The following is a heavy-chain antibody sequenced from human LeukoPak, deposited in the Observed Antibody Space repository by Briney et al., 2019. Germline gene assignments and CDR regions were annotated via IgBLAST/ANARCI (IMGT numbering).Heavy chain of an antibody. CDR3: ARDGPVPSTYSSSFYYFDY. Sequence: SVKVSCKASGGTFSSYAISWVRQAPGQGLKWMGGIIPIFGTANYAQKFQGRVTITTDESTSTAYMELSSLRSEDTAVYYCARDGPVPSTYSSSFYYFDYWGQGTLVTVSS. CDR1: GGTFSSYA. D-gene: IGHD6-13*01. CDR2: IIPIFGTA. J-gene: IGHJ4*02. V-gene: IGHV1-69*05.